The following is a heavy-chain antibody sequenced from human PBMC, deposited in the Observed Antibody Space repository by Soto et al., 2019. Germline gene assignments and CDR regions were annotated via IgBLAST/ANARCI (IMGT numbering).Heavy chain of an antibody. V-gene: IGHV4-30-4*01. CDR1: GASIYNGDYF. J-gene: IGHJ4*02. CDR3: PRGSTTEKVDS. CDR2: SHNSGSP. Sequence: QVQLQESGPGLVRPSQTLSLTCSVSGASIYNGDYFWSWIRQSPGKGLEWIGHSHNSGSPYNNPSLKSRVTISADTSMNQFSLALTSVTAADSAMYYCPRGSTTEKVDSCCQEILVTVSS.